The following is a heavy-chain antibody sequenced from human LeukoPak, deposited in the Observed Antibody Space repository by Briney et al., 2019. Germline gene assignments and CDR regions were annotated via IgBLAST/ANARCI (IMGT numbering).Heavy chain of an antibody. CDR3: ARGPSVFTIFGVVIKPPYYYYYMDV. CDR1: GGTFSSYA. D-gene: IGHD3-3*01. V-gene: IGHV1-69*13. J-gene: IGHJ6*03. CDR2: IIPIFGTA. Sequence: EASVKVSCKASGGTFSSYAISWVRQAPGQGLEWMGGIIPIFGTANYAQKFQGRVTITADESTSTAYMELSSLRSEDTAVYYCARGPSVFTIFGVVIKPPYYYYYMDVWGKGTTVTVSS.